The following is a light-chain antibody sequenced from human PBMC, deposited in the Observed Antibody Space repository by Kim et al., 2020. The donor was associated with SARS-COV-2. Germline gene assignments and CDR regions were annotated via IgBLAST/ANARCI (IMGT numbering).Light chain of an antibody. V-gene: IGKV1-39*01. CDR1: QTISTY. CDR2: GAS. Sequence: ASVGDRVTITCRASQTISTYLNWYQQRPGKAPNLLIQGASTLQSGVPSRFSGSGSGTDFTLTISSLQPEDFAAYYCQQSYTVPYTFGQGTKLEI. CDR3: QQSYTVPYT. J-gene: IGKJ2*01.